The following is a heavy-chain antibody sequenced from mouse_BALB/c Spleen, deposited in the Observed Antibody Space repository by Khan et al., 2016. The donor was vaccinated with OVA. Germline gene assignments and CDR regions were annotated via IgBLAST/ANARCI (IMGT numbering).Heavy chain of an antibody. V-gene: IGHV1S41*01. CDR1: GYTFTSYW. J-gene: IGHJ4*01. CDR3: ARSNYYGSGLYAMDY. CDR2: IAPGSASY. D-gene: IGHD1-1*01. Sequence: DLVKPGASVKLSCKASGYTFTSYWINWKKQRPGQGLEWIGPIAPGSASYYYNEIFQGKAPLTVDASSSTAYIQLSSLSSEDSAVYFGARSNYYGSGLYAMDYWGQGTSVTVSS.